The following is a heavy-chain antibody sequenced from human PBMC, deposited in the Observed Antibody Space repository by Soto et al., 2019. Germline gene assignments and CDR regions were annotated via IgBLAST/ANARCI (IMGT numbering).Heavy chain of an antibody. CDR1: GGSITSDY. CDR2: IYYSGTT. V-gene: IGHV4-59*01. CDR3: ARINDDAFDI. D-gene: IGHD2-8*01. J-gene: IGHJ3*02. Sequence: PSETLSLTCTVSGGSITSDYWSWIRQPPGKGLEWIGYIYYSGTTSYNPSLKSRVTISLDTSKTQFFLKLSSVTAADTAVYYCARINDDAFDIWGQGTMVTVSS.